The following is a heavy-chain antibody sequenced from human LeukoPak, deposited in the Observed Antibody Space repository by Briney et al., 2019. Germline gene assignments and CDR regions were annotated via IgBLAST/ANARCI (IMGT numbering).Heavy chain of an antibody. D-gene: IGHD2-15*01. V-gene: IGHV4-38-2*02. CDR3: ARDWLPVHIVVVVAATYDAFDI. CDR1: GYSISSGYY. CDR2: IYHSGST. Sequence: SETLSLTCTVSGYSISSGYYWGWIRQPPGKGLEWIGSIYHSGSTYYDPSLKSRVTISVDTSKNQFSLKLSSVTAADTAVYYCARDWLPVHIVVVVAATYDAFDIWGQGTMVTVSS. J-gene: IGHJ3*02.